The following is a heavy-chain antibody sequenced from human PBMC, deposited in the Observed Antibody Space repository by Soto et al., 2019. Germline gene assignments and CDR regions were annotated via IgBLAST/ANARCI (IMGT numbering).Heavy chain of an antibody. CDR1: GFTSSSYG. Sequence: GGSLRLSCAASGFTSSSYGMHWVRQAPGKGLEWVAVISYDGSNKYYADSVKGRFTISRDNSKNTLYLQMNSLRAEDTAVYYCAKDRLTRGIAVAGTPGYWGQGTLVTVSS. D-gene: IGHD6-19*01. CDR2: ISYDGSNK. V-gene: IGHV3-30*18. J-gene: IGHJ4*02. CDR3: AKDRLTRGIAVAGTPGY.